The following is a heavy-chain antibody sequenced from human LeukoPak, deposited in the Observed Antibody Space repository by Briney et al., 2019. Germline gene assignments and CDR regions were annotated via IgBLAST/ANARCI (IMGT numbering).Heavy chain of an antibody. Sequence: GGSLRLSCAASGFTFSSYWMSWVRQAPGKGLEWVANIKQDGSEKYYVDSVKGRFTISRDNAKNSLYLQMNSLRAEDTAVYYCARRRDNIVLMVYAHYFDYWGQGTLVTVSS. CDR2: IKQDGSEK. D-gene: IGHD2-8*01. CDR3: ARRRDNIVLMVYAHYFDY. J-gene: IGHJ4*02. CDR1: GFTFSSYW. V-gene: IGHV3-7*01.